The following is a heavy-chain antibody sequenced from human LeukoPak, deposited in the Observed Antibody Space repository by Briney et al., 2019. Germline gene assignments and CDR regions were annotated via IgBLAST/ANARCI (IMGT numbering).Heavy chain of an antibody. Sequence: WASVKVSCKASGYTFSSYAISWVRQAPGQGLEWMGGIIPIFGTANYAQKFQGRVTITADKSTSTAYMELSSLRSEDTAVYYCARVFVSGWYRHDYWGQGTLVTVSS. D-gene: IGHD6-19*01. V-gene: IGHV1-69*06. CDR2: IIPIFGTA. CDR3: ARVFVSGWYRHDY. CDR1: GYTFSSYA. J-gene: IGHJ4*02.